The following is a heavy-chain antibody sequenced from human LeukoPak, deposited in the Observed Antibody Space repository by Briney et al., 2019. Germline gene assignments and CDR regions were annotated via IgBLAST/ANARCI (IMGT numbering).Heavy chain of an antibody. CDR1: GFTFSSYG. D-gene: IGHD3-16*01. CDR2: IWYDGSNK. J-gene: IGHJ4*02. CDR3: ARDRLGGYFDY. V-gene: IGHV3-33*01. Sequence: GRSLRLSCAASGFTFSSYGMHWVRQAPGKGLEWVAVIWYDGSNKYYADYVKGRFTISRDNSKNTLYLQMISLRAEDTAVYYCARDRLGGYFDYWGQGTLVTVSS.